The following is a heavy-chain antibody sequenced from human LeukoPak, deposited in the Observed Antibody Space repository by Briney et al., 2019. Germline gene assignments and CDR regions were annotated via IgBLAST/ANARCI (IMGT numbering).Heavy chain of an antibody. CDR3: ARERSSWRDYYFDY. V-gene: IGHV3-66*01. CDR2: VYSGGST. CDR1: GFTVSSNY. Sequence: GGSLRLSCAASGFTVSSNYMSWVRQAPGKGLEWVSVVYSGGSTYYADSVKGRFTISRDNSKNTLYLQMNSLRAEDTAVYYCARERSSWRDYYFDYWGQGTLVTVSS. J-gene: IGHJ4*02. D-gene: IGHD6-13*01.